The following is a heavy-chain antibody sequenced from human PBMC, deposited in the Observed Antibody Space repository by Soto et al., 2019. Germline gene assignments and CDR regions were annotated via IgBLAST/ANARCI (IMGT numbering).Heavy chain of an antibody. CDR3: TMITFGGVIVSGLYYYYGMDV. J-gene: IGHJ6*02. CDR2: TSNNGGTT. D-gene: IGHD3-16*02. CDR1: GFTFSNYA. Sequence: HPGGSLRLCCVASGFTFSNYAMHWVRQAPGKGLEYVSATSNNGGTTDYAAPVKGRFTISRDDSKNTLYLQMNSLKTEDTAVYYCTMITFGGVIVSGLYYYYGMDVWGQGTTVTVSS. V-gene: IGHV3-64*04.